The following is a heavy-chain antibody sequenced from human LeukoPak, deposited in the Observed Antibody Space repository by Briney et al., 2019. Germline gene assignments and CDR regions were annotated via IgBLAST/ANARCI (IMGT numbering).Heavy chain of an antibody. J-gene: IGHJ4*02. V-gene: IGHV3-23*01. CDR3: AKDRPNYYGSNGHYYKLNGDC. CDR1: GFTFSSYA. CDR2: ITCSGAAT. D-gene: IGHD3-22*01. Sequence: HPGGSLRLSCAASGFTFSSYAMSWVRQAPGKGLEWVSSITCSGAATYYADSVKGRFTISRDNSDNTLYLQMNSLRAEDTAVYYCAKDRPNYYGSNGHYYKLNGDCWGQGTLVTVSS.